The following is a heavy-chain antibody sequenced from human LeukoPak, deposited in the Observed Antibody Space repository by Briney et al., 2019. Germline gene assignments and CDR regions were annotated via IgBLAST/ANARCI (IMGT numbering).Heavy chain of an antibody. Sequence: SQTLSLTCTVSGGSISSGYHYWSWIRQQPGKGLEWNGYIYYSGTTYYNPSLKSRVTISVDTSKNQFSLKLNSVTAADTAVYYCAGAPNYGGKPFDYWGQGTLVTVSS. D-gene: IGHD4-23*01. CDR3: AGAPNYGGKPFDY. J-gene: IGHJ4*02. CDR1: GGSISSGYHY. CDR2: IYYSGTT. V-gene: IGHV4-31*03.